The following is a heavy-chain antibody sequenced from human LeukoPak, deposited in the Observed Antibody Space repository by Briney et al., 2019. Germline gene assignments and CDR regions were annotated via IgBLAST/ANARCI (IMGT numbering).Heavy chain of an antibody. Sequence: SETLSLTCTVSGGSISSSSYYWGWIRQPPGKGLEWIGSIYYSGSTYYNPSLKSRVTISVDTSKNQFSLKLSSVTAADTAVYYCARHYHPTVGTGIYFDYWGQGTLVTVSS. CDR2: IYYSGST. CDR1: GGSISSSSYY. D-gene: IGHD4-17*01. J-gene: IGHJ4*02. V-gene: IGHV4-39*01. CDR3: ARHYHPTVGTGIYFDY.